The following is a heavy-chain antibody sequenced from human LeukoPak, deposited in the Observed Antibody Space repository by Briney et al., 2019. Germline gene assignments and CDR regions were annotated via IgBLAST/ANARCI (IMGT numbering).Heavy chain of an antibody. CDR1: GGTFSSYA. D-gene: IGHD1-26*01. CDR3: ARLVGATKNFDY. V-gene: IGHV1-69*04. J-gene: IGHJ4*02. Sequence: SVTVSCKASGGTFSSYAISWVRQAPGQGLEWMGRIIPILGVANYAQKFQGRVTITADKSTSTAYMELSSLRSEDTAVYYCARLVGATKNFDYWGQGTLVTVSS. CDR2: IIPILGVA.